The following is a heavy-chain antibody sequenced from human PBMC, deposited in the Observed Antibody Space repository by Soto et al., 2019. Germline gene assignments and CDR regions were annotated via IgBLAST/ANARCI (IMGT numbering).Heavy chain of an antibody. CDR3: ARDPTPYYDILTGYYSYYYYGMDV. V-gene: IGHV1-18*01. Sequence: GASVKVSCKASGYTFTSYGISWVRQAPGQGLEWMGWISAYNGNTNYAQKLQGRVTMTTDTSTSTAYMELRSLRSDDTAVYYCARDPTPYYDILTGYYSYYYYGMDVWGQRTTVTVSS. D-gene: IGHD3-9*01. CDR1: GYTFTSYG. J-gene: IGHJ6*02. CDR2: ISAYNGNT.